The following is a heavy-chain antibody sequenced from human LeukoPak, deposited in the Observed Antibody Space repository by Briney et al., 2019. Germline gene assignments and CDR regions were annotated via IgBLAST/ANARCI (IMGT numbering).Heavy chain of an antibody. CDR2: IYRSGST. V-gene: IGHV4-38-2*02. CDR1: GYSISNGYY. CDR3: ARRHSSGWFYY. J-gene: IGHJ4*02. D-gene: IGHD6-19*01. Sequence: SETLSLTCTVSGYSISNGYYWDWIRQPPGRGLEWIGNIYRSGSTSYNPSLKSRVTISVDTSKNQFSLKVNSVTAADTAVYYCARRHSSGWFYYWGQGTLVTASS.